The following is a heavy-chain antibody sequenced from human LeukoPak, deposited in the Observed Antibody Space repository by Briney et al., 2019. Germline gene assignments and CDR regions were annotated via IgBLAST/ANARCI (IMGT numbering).Heavy chain of an antibody. Sequence: PGGSLRLSCAASGFTFSSYGMHWVRQAPGKGMEWVAVIWYDGSNKYYADSVKGRSTISRDNSKNTLYLQMNSLRAEDTAVYYCARDRSTFYDSSGYYYPYHWGQGTLVTVSS. CDR1: GFTFSSYG. D-gene: IGHD3-22*01. V-gene: IGHV3-33*01. CDR3: ARDRSTFYDSSGYYYPYH. J-gene: IGHJ5*02. CDR2: IWYDGSNK.